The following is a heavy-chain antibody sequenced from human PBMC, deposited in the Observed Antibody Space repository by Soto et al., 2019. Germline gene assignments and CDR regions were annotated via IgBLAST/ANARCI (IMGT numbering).Heavy chain of an antibody. CDR3: VRDVNYYDSSGHRDY. Sequence: EVQLVESGGGLVKPGGSLRLSCAASGFTFSTYSTHWVRQAPGKGLEWVSSISSTSTYIYYADSVKGRFTISRDNAKNSLYLQMNSLRGEDTAVYYCVRDVNYYDSSGHRDYWGQGTLVTVSS. J-gene: IGHJ4*02. CDR1: GFTFSTYS. D-gene: IGHD3-22*01. V-gene: IGHV3-21*01. CDR2: ISSTSTYI.